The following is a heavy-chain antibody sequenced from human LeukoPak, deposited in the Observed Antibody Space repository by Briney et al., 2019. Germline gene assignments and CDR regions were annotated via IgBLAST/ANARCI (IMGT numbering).Heavy chain of an antibody. CDR2: ISYSGRA. D-gene: IGHD1-1*01. V-gene: IGHV4-59*08. CDR1: GGCISGYY. CDR3: ARYVEAVDY. J-gene: IGHJ4*02. Sequence: SETLFLTCTVSGGCISGYYWTWIRQSPGKGLEWIGYISYSGRATYNPSLKSRVTISVDTSKSQCSLKLSSVTAADTAVYYCARYVEAVDYWGQGTLVTVSS.